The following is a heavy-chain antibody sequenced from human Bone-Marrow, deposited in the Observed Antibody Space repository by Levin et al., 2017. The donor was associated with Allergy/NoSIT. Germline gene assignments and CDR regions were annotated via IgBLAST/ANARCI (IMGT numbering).Heavy chain of an antibody. CDR3: ARDEGHTGYDYGMDV. V-gene: IGHV3-30*04. Sequence: GESLKISCAASGFTFNYYAMHWVRQAPGKGLEWVALISKDGHNYRYRDSVRGRFTVSRDNSKNTLFLQMNSLRNEDTAVYYCARDEGHTGYDYGMDVWGQGTTVTVSS. CDR1: GFTFNYYA. J-gene: IGHJ6*02. CDR2: ISKDGHNY. D-gene: IGHD2-8*02.